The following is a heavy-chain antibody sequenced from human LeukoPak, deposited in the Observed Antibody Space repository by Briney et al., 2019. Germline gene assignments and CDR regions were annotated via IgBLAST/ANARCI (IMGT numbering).Heavy chain of an antibody. D-gene: IGHD3-22*01. V-gene: IGHV3-23*01. CDR1: GFTFSSYA. CDR2: ISGSGGST. Sequence: HTGGSLRLSCAASGFTFSSYAMSWVRQAPGKGLEWVSAISGSGGSTYYADSVKGRFTISRDNAKNSLYLQMNSLRAEDTAVYYCARGRYDGSGSYSLFDYWGQGTLVTVSS. CDR3: ARGRYDGSGSYSLFDY. J-gene: IGHJ4*02.